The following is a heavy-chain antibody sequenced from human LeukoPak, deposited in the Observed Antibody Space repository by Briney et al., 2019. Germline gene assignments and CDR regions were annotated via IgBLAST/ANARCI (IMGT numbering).Heavy chain of an antibody. CDR1: GFTFSVSA. CDR3: ARADGRG. V-gene: IGHV3-23*01. CDR2: ISGSGGNT. J-gene: IGHJ4*02. Sequence: GGSLRLSCAASGFTFSVSAMSWVRQVPGKGLEWISVISGSGGNTQYADSVKGRFTISRDISKNTLYLQMNSLRAEDTAVYYCARADGRGWGQGTLVTVSS.